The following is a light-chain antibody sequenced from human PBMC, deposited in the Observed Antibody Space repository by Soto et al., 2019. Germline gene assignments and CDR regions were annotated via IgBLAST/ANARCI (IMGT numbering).Light chain of an antibody. J-gene: IGLJ2*01. V-gene: IGLV2-14*01. CDR2: EVS. CDR3: SSYTTTATVV. Sequence: QSALTQPASVSGSPGQSITISCTGTSSDVGAYNYVSWYQQHPDKAPKLMIYEVSDRPSGVSNRFSGSKSGNTASLTISGLQAEDAADYYCSSYTTTATVVFGGGTKLTVL. CDR1: SSDVGAYNY.